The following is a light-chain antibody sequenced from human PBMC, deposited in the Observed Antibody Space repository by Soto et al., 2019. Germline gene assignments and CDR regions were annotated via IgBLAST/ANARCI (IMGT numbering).Light chain of an antibody. CDR2: AAS. Sequence: DIQMTQSPSSLSASVGDRVTITCRASQSISFYLNWYQQEPGKAPKVLIYAASSLQSGVPSRFSGSGSGPDVSLTISSLQPEDFATYFCQQSYGTPYTFGQGTKLEIK. CDR1: QSISFY. CDR3: QQSYGTPYT. V-gene: IGKV1-39*01. J-gene: IGKJ2*01.